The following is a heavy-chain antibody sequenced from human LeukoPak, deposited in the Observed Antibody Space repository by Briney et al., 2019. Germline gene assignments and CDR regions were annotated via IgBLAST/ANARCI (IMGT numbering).Heavy chain of an antibody. CDR2: IRVYNGNT. V-gene: IGHV1-18*01. D-gene: IGHD6-19*01. J-gene: IGHJ4*02. CDR3: ARGGKQWRGGNYFDS. CDR1: GYTFTSYG. Sequence: ASVKVSCKASGYTFTSYGINWVRQAPGQGLEWMGWIRVYNGNTNYAQKLQGRLTMTTDTSTSTAYMELRSLRSDDTAVYYCARGGKQWRGGNYFDSWGQGTLVAVSS.